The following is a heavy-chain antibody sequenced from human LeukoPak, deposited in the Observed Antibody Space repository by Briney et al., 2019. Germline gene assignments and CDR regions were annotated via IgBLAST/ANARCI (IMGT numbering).Heavy chain of an antibody. CDR1: GFTFSSYA. D-gene: IGHD3-10*01. J-gene: IGHJ4*02. V-gene: IGHV3-23*01. Sequence: GGSLRLSCAASGFTFSSYAMNWVRQAPGKGLEWVSTISGSGGDTYYADSVKGRFTISRDNSKNTLYLQMNSLRAEDTAVYYCARDATMVRGVIIPFDYWGQGTLVTVSS. CDR2: ISGSGGDT. CDR3: ARDATMVRGVIIPFDY.